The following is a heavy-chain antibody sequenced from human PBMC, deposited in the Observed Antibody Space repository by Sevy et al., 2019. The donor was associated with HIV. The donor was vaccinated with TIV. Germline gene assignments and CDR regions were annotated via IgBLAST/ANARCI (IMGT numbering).Heavy chain of an antibody. J-gene: IGHJ6*03. CDR2: IWYDGSNK. CDR3: AKDRNYGDYVGLRGKLVSYYMDV. Sequence: GGSLRLSCAASGFIFSSYGMHWVRQAPGKGLEWVAVIWYDGSNKYYADSVKGRFTIYRDNSKNTRYLQMNSLRAEDTAVYYCAKDRNYGDYVGLRGKLVSYYMDVWGKGTTVTVSS. D-gene: IGHD4-17*01. V-gene: IGHV3-33*06. CDR1: GFIFSSYG.